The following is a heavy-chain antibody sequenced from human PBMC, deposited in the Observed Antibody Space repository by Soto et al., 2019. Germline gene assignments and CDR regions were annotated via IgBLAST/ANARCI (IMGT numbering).Heavy chain of an antibody. D-gene: IGHD6-6*01. Sequence: ETLSLTCTVSGGSISSSSYYWGWIRQPPGKGLEWIGSIYYSGSTYYNPSLKSRVTISVDTSKNQFSLKLSSVTAADTAVYYCARLRAARQYYYYGMDVWGQGTTVTVSS. V-gene: IGHV4-39*01. CDR1: GGSISSSSYY. J-gene: IGHJ6*02. CDR2: IYYSGST. CDR3: ARLRAARQYYYYGMDV.